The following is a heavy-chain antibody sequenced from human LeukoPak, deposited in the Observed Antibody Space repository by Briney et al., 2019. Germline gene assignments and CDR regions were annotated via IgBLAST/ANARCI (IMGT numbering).Heavy chain of an antibody. D-gene: IGHD2-2*01. CDR1: GGSISSYY. J-gene: IGHJ4*02. CDR3: ARGGYCSSTSCYEFDY. Sequence: SETLSFTCTVSGGSISSYYWSWMRQPPGKGLEWFGYIYYSGSTNYNPSLKSRVTISVDTSKNQFSLKLSSVTAADTAVYYCARGGYCSSTSCYEFDYWGQGTLVTVSS. V-gene: IGHV4-59*01. CDR2: IYYSGST.